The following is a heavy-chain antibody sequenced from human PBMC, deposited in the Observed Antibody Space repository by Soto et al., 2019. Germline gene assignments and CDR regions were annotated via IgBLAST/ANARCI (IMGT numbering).Heavy chain of an antibody. V-gene: IGHV1-2*02. CDR2: ISPKSGNT. J-gene: IGHJ5*02. Sequence: QVQLVQSGAEVKKPGASVRVSCKASGYTFTDHYIQWVRQAPGQGLEWVGWISPKSGNTKVAQKVQGRVTLTRDTSLRAAYMDLPRLTSDDTAVYYCGRGVSGTFGGNWVDPWGQGTLVTVSS. CDR3: GRGVSGTFGGNWVDP. CDR1: GYTFTDHY. D-gene: IGHD1-26*01.